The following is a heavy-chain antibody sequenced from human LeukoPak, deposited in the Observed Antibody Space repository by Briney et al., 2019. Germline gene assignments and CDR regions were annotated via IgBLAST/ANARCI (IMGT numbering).Heavy chain of an antibody. D-gene: IGHD2-21*02. CDR1: GFTFSSYA. V-gene: IGHV3-30*04. CDR2: ISYDGSNK. CDR3: AKDLTAYCGGDCYKIYGMDV. J-gene: IGHJ6*04. Sequence: PGGSLRLSCAASGFTFSSYAMHWVRQAPGKGLERVAVISYDGSNKYYADSVKGRFTISRDNSKNTLYLQMNSLRAEDTAVYYCAKDLTAYCGGDCYKIYGMDVWGKGTTVTVSS.